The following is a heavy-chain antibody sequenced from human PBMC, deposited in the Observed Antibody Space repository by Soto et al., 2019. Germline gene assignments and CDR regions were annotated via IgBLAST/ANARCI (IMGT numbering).Heavy chain of an antibody. CDR2: INHSGST. CDR1: GGSFSGYY. CDR3: ARPVFMGPSWFDP. J-gene: IGHJ5*02. D-gene: IGHD1-26*01. Sequence: SETLSLTCAVYGGSFSGYYWSWIRQPPGKGLEWIGEINHSGSTNYNPSLKSRVTISVDTSKNQFSLKLSSVTAADTAVYYCARPVFMGPSWFDPWGQGTLVTVSS. V-gene: IGHV4-34*01.